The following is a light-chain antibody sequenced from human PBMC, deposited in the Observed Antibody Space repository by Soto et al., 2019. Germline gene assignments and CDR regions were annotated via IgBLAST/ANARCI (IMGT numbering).Light chain of an antibody. CDR1: QSVLYSSNNKNY. Sequence: DIVMTQSPDSLAVSLGERATINCKSSQSVLYSSNNKNYLAWYQQRPGQPPKLLIYWASTRESGVPDRFSGSGSGTDFTLTIASLTAEDVAVYYCQQYESTPPTCGQGTKLEIK. CDR2: WAS. J-gene: IGKJ2*01. V-gene: IGKV4-1*01. CDR3: QQYESTPPT.